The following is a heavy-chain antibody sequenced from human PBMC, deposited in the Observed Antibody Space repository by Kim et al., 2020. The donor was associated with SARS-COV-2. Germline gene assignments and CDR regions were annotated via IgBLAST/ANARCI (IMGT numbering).Heavy chain of an antibody. CDR3: AKGIVVVPAAIPLVTRSSYYYYGMDV. J-gene: IGHJ6*02. D-gene: IGHD2-2*01. Sequence: GGSLRLSCAASGFTFSSYAMSWVRQAPGKGLEWVSAISGSGGSTYYADSVKGRFTISRDNSKNTLYLQMNSLRAEDTAVYYCAKGIVVVPAAIPLVTRSSYYYYGMDVWGQGTTVTVSS. CDR1: GFTFSSYA. V-gene: IGHV3-23*01. CDR2: ISGSGGST.